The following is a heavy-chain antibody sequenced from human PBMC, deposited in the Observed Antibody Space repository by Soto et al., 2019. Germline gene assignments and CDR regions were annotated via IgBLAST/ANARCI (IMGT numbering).Heavy chain of an antibody. J-gene: IGHJ5*02. Sequence: EVQLVASGGGLVQPGGSLSRSCAASGFTFSGSAIHWVRQASGKGLEWLGLIRSKANNYATAYGASVKGRFTISRDDSKNTAYLQMNSLKTEDTASYYCSRQMFSPDNHWGQGTLVTVSS. CDR2: IRSKANNYAT. CDR1: GFTFSGSA. V-gene: IGHV3-73*01. D-gene: IGHD3-10*02. CDR3: SRQMFSPDNH.